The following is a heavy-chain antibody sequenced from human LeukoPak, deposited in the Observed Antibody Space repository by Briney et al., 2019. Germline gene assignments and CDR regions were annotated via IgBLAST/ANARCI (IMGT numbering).Heavy chain of an antibody. D-gene: IGHD3-10*01. J-gene: IGHJ4*02. CDR2: ISYDGSNK. Sequence: GGSLRLSCAASGFTFSSYGMHWVRQAPGKGLEWVAVISYDGSNKYYADSVKGRFTISRDNSKNTLYLQMNSLRAEDTAVYYCARDPISITMVRGVIIPSYFDYWGQGTLVTVSS. V-gene: IGHV3-30*03. CDR3: ARDPISITMVRGVIIPSYFDY. CDR1: GFTFSSYG.